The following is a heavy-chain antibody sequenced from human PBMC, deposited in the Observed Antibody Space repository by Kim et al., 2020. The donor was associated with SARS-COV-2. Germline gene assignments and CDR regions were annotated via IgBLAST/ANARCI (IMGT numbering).Heavy chain of an antibody. Sequence: GGSLRLSCAASGFTFSSYSMNWVRQAPGKGLEWVSSISSSSSYIYYADSVKGRFTISRDNAKNSLYLQMNSLRAEATAVYYCAGRVYRYSSSWYVPGYYYGMDVWGPGTTVTVSS. V-gene: IGHV3-21*01. CDR3: AGRVYRYSSSWYVPGYYYGMDV. J-gene: IGHJ6*02. CDR1: GFTFSSYS. D-gene: IGHD6-13*01. CDR2: ISSSSSYI.